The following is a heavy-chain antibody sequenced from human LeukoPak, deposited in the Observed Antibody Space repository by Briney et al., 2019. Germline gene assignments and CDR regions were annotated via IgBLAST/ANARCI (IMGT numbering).Heavy chain of an antibody. D-gene: IGHD6-13*01. Sequence: GSSVRVSCKASGGTFSSYAISWVRQAPGQGLEWMGGIIPIFGTANYAQKFQGRVTITTDESTSTAYMELSSLRSEDTAVYYCAREYTPGAAAGHEYYFDYWGQGTPVTVSS. CDR2: IIPIFGTA. V-gene: IGHV1-69*05. CDR1: GGTFSSYA. J-gene: IGHJ4*02. CDR3: AREYTPGAAAGHEYYFDY.